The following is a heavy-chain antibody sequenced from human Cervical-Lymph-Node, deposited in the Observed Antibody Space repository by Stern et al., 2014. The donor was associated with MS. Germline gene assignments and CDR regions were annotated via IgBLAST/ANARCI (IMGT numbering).Heavy chain of an antibody. CDR2: IHPNSGDT. CDR1: GYTFTDYY. V-gene: IGHV1-2*02. D-gene: IGHD2-21*01. J-gene: IGHJ4*02. CDR3: ARGLATALIADF. Sequence: VQLVQSGADVKKPGASLKVSCKASGYTFTDYYMQWVRHAPGQGLEWMGWIHPNSGDTNYARKFQGRVTLTRDTSISTAYLELSRLTYDDTAVYYCARGLATALIADFWGQGTLVTVS.